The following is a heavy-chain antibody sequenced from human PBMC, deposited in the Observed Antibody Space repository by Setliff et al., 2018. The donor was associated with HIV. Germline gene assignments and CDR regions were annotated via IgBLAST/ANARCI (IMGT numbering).Heavy chain of an antibody. CDR1: GFTFSQYG. CDR2: ISSKRTSI. Sequence: TGGSLRLSCAASGFTFSQYGMHWVRQAPGKGLEWISYISSKRTSIYYADSVKGRFTISRDNDRNSLYLQMNGLRAEDTAVYYCARGPTTVTNYYYYYMDVWGKGTTVTVSS. J-gene: IGHJ6*03. V-gene: IGHV3-48*01. D-gene: IGHD4-17*01. CDR3: ARGPTTVTNYYYYYMDV.